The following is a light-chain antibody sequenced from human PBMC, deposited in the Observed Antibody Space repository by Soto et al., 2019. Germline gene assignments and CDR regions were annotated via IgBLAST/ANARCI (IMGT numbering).Light chain of an antibody. Sequence: EFVLTQSPGTLSLSPGERATLSCRASQTVRNNYLAWYQQKPGQAPRLLIYDASSRATGIPDRFSGSGSGTDFTLTISRLEPEDSAVYYCQQYGSSQAFGQGTKVDIK. V-gene: IGKV3-20*01. CDR3: QQYGSSQA. CDR2: DAS. CDR1: QTVRNNY. J-gene: IGKJ1*01.